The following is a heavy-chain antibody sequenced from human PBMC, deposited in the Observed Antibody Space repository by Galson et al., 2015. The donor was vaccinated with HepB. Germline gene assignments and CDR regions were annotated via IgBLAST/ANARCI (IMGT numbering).Heavy chain of an antibody. V-gene: IGHV3-73*01. CDR1: GFTFSGSA. D-gene: IGHD3-3*01. Sequence: SLRLSCAASGFTFSGSAMHWVRQASGKGLEWVGRIRSKANSYATAYAASVKGRFTISRDDSKNTAYLQMNSLKTEDTAVYYCTRDFWSGYFPYYYYYYMDVWGKGTTVTVSS. CDR2: IRSKANSYAT. CDR3: TRDFWSGYFPYYYYYYMDV. J-gene: IGHJ6*03.